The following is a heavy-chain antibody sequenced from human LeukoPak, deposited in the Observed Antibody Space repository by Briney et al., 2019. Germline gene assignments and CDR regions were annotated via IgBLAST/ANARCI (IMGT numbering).Heavy chain of an antibody. CDR3: ARHPTMVRGVIDWFDP. CDR1: GDSVSTYY. D-gene: IGHD3-10*01. CDR2: IYSSVST. V-gene: IGHV4-4*07. J-gene: IGHJ5*02. Sequence: SETLSLTCTVSGDSVSTYYWSWIRQPAGKGLEWIGRIYSSVSTNYNPSLKSRVTISVDTSKNQFSLKLSSVTAADTAVYYCARHPTMVRGVIDWFDPWGQGTLVTVSS.